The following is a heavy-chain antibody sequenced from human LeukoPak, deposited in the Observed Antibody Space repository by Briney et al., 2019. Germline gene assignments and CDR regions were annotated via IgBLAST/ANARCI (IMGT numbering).Heavy chain of an antibody. Sequence: PGGSLRLSCAASGFTFSSYSMNWVRQAPGKGLEWVSSISSSSSYIYYADSVKGRFTISRDNAKNSLYLQMNSLRAEDTAVYYCAGAKPLTTADYWGQGTLVTVSS. CDR1: GFTFSSYS. V-gene: IGHV3-21*01. CDR2: ISSSSSYI. D-gene: IGHD4-17*01. CDR3: AGAKPLTTADY. J-gene: IGHJ4*02.